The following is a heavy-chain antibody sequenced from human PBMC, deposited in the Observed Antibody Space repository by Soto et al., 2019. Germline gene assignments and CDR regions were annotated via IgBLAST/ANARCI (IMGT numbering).Heavy chain of an antibody. J-gene: IGHJ6*02. Sequence: XGSLRLSCAASGVTFSTYSMNWVRQAPGKGLEWVSSISSSGTYIHYADSLKGRFTISRDNAKNSLYLQMISLRAEDTAVYYCARDPSDCSSTSCWGYYALDVWGQGPTVTVSS. CDR3: ARDPSDCSSTSCWGYYALDV. CDR2: ISSSGTYI. CDR1: GVTFSTYS. D-gene: IGHD2-2*01. V-gene: IGHV3-21*01.